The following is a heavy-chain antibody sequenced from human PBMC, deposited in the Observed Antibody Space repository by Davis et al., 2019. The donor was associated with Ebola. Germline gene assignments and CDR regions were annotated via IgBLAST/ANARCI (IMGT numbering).Heavy chain of an antibody. Sequence: SETLSLTCTVSGYSISNGFSWGWIRPPPGKGLEWIGSVYHNGRTNYNPSLKSRVTISLDTSKNQFSLKLTSVTAADTAVYFCARDFVYWAQGTLVTVSS. CDR3: ARDFVY. CDR1: GYSISNGFS. CDR2: VYHNGRT. J-gene: IGHJ4*02. V-gene: IGHV4-38-2*02.